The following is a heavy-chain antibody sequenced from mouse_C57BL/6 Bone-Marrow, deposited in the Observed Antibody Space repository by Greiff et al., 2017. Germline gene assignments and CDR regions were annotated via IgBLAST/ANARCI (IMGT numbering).Heavy chain of an antibody. Sequence: EVKLMESGPELVKPGASVKIPCKASGYTFTDCNMDWVKQTHGKSLEWIGDINPNNGGTIYNQKFKGKDTLTVDKSSSTAYMELRSLTSGDTAVYYCARSEGYDDDVPAWFAYWGQGTLVTVSA. D-gene: IGHD2-4*01. J-gene: IGHJ3*01. CDR3: ARSEGYDDDVPAWFAY. CDR1: GYTFTDCN. CDR2: INPNNGGT. V-gene: IGHV1-18*01.